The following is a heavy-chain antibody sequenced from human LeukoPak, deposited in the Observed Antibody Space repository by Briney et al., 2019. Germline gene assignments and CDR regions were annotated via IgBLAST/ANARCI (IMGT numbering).Heavy chain of an antibody. V-gene: IGHV1-69*05. CDR2: IIPIFGTA. CDR1: GGTFSSYA. J-gene: IGHJ5*02. Sequence: SVKVSCKASGGTFSSYAISWVRQAPGQGLEWMGGIIPIFGTANYAQKFQGRVTITTDESTSTAYMELSSLRSEDTAVYYCARTVRGYYNWFDPWGQGTLVTVSS. CDR3: ARTVRGYYNWFDP. D-gene: IGHD3-10*01.